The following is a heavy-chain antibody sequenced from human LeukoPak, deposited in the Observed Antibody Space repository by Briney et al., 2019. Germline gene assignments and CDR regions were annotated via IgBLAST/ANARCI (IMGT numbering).Heavy chain of an antibody. D-gene: IGHD2-2*01. V-gene: IGHV3-74*01. Sequence: GGSLRLSCEASGFTFSGYWMHWVRQAPGKGLVWVSRISPDGSTISYADSVKGRFIISRDNAKNTLYLQMSSLRAEDTAVYYCARVPYCTSTSCRDPYFDCWGQGTLVTVSS. J-gene: IGHJ4*02. CDR1: GFTFSGYW. CDR3: ARVPYCTSTSCRDPYFDC. CDR2: ISPDGSTI.